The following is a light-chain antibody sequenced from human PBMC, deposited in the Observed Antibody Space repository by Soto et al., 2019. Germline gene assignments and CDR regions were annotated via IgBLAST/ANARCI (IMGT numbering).Light chain of an antibody. Sequence: QPVLTQPPSVSGAPGQRVTISCTGSSSNIGAGYDVHWYQHLPGTAPKLLMYGNNNRPSGVPDRFSGSKSDTSASLAITGLQAEDEANYYCQSYDSSLTAVLFGGGTKVTVL. CDR2: GNN. CDR3: QSYDSSLTAVL. J-gene: IGLJ2*01. CDR1: SSNIGAGYD. V-gene: IGLV1-40*01.